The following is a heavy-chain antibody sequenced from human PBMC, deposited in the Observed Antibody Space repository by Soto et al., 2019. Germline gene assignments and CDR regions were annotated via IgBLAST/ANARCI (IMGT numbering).Heavy chain of an antibody. V-gene: IGHV4-39*01. D-gene: IGHD6-13*01. Sequence: SETLSLTCTVSGGSISSSSYYWGWIRQPPGKGLEWIGSIYYSGSTYYNPSLKSRVTISVDTSKNQFSLKLSSVTAADTAVYYCARLPWGIAAAVIDYWGQGTLVTVSS. J-gene: IGHJ4*02. CDR2: IYYSGST. CDR3: ARLPWGIAAAVIDY. CDR1: GGSISSSSYY.